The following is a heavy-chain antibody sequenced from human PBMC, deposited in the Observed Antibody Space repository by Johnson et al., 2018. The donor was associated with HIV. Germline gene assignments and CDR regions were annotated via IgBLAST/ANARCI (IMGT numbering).Heavy chain of an antibody. CDR1: GFTFSSYA. CDR3: ASNFRFGI. Sequence: QVQLVESGGGVVQPGRSLRLSCAASGFTFSSYAMHWVRQAPGKGLEWVAVISYDGSNKYYADSVKGRLTISRDNSKNTLYLQMNSLRAEDTAVYYCASNFRFGIWGQGTMVTVSS. J-gene: IGHJ3*02. CDR2: ISYDGSNK. V-gene: IGHV3-30*04. D-gene: IGHD1-1*01.